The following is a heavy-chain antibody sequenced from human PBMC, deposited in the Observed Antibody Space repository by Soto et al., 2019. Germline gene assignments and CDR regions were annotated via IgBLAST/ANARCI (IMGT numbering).Heavy chain of an antibody. CDR3: ARGDDILTGSDY. J-gene: IGHJ4*02. Sequence: QVQLVQSGAEVKKPGSSVKVSCRASGGTFSSYTISWVRQAPGQGLEWMGRIIPILGIPHYAQKFQGRVTITGDISTSTAYMELSSLRSEDTAVYYCARGDDILTGSDYWGQGTLVTVSS. CDR2: IIPILGIP. CDR1: GGTFSSYT. D-gene: IGHD3-9*01. V-gene: IGHV1-69*02.